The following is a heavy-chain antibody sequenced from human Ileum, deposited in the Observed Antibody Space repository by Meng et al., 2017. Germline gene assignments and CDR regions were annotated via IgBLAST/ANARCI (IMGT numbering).Heavy chain of an antibody. D-gene: IGHD3-10*01. Sequence: LSLTCTVSGGSISSSSYYWGWIRQPPGKGLEWMAVISYDGSNKYYADSVKGRFTISRDNSKNTLYLQMNSLRAEDTAVYYCARDRLYYYGSGSYYTNYFDYWGQGTLVTVSS. CDR3: ARDRLYYYGSGSYYTNYFDY. J-gene: IGHJ4*02. CDR2: ISYDGSNK. CDR1: GGSISSSS. V-gene: IGHV3-30*03.